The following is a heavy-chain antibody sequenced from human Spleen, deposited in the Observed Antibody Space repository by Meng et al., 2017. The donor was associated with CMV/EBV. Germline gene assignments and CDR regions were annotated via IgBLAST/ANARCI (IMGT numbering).Heavy chain of an antibody. J-gene: IGHJ4*02. CDR2: ISPNSGGT. D-gene: IGHD1-26*01. CDR3: TTGESGTSTPDFDS. Sequence: ASVKVSCKASGYTFTDYYINWVRQAPGQGLEWMGWISPNSGGTKYAQKLQGRVTMTSDTSISTANMEMSSLRSDDTAVYYCTTGESGTSTPDFDSWGQGTLVTVSS. V-gene: IGHV1-2*02. CDR1: GYTFTDYY.